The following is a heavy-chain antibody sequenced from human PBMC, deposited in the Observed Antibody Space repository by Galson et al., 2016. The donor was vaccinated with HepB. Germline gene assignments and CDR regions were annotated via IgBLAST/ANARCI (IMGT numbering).Heavy chain of an antibody. V-gene: IGHV1-3*01. CDR2: INPLNGNT. Sequence: SVKVSCKASGYTFISNAIHWVRQAPGQRLEWLGWINPLNGNTKYSPKLQGKVTFTRDTSATMAYMELSSLTSEDTAIYFCARGSTRTGTTNLDYWGQGTLVTVSS. D-gene: IGHD1-7*01. J-gene: IGHJ4*02. CDR1: GYTFISNA. CDR3: ARGSTRTGTTNLDY.